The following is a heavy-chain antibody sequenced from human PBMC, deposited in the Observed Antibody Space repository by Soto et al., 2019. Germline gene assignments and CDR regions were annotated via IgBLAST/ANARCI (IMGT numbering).Heavy chain of an antibody. CDR2: ISGSVVSR. CDR3: AKGSSSGWAYYYYGMDV. D-gene: IGHD3-22*01. CDR1: GFTFSSYA. V-gene: IGHV3-23*01. J-gene: IGHJ6*02. Sequence: GGSLRLSCAASGFTFSSYAMSWVRQAPGKGLEWVSSISGSVVSRYYADSVKGRLTISRDNSKNTLYLQMNSLRAEDTAVYYCAKGSSSGWAYYYYGMDVWGQGTTVTVSS.